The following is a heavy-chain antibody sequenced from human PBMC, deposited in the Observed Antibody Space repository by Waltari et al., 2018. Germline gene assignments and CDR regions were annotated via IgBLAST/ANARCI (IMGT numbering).Heavy chain of an antibody. Sequence: QVQLVQSGAEVKKPGASVKVSCKASGYTFTGYYMHWVRQAPGQGLEWMGRINPNSGGTNYAQKFQGRVTMTRDTSISTAYMELSRLRSDDTAVYYCARDKVEYSSSSAMDYWGQGTLVTVSS. D-gene: IGHD6-6*01. CDR2: INPNSGGT. CDR1: GYTFTGYY. CDR3: ARDKVEYSSSSAMDY. V-gene: IGHV1-2*06. J-gene: IGHJ4*02.